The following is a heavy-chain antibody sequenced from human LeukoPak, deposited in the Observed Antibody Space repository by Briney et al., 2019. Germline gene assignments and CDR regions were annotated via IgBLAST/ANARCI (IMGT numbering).Heavy chain of an antibody. CDR2: INHSGST. V-gene: IGHV4-34*01. CDR3: AIPDSSGPYDAFDI. J-gene: IGHJ3*02. D-gene: IGHD3-22*01. Sequence: PSETLSLTCAAYGGSFSGYYWSWIRQPPGKGLEWIGEINHSGSTNYNPSLKSRVTISVDTSKNQFSLKLSSVTAADTAVYYCAIPDSSGPYDAFDIWGQGTMVTVSS. CDR1: GGSFSGYY.